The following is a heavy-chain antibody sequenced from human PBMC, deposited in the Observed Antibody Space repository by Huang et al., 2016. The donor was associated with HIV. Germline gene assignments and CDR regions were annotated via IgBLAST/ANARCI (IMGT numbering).Heavy chain of an antibody. D-gene: IGHD6-6*01. J-gene: IGHJ4*02. CDR2: ILPEDSDT. V-gene: IGHV5-51*01. Sequence: VQLVQSGAEVKKPGESLKISCKGSGYSFSSYWIAWVRQMPGKGLEWMVIILPEDSDTTYSPSFECQVTISADKSIGTAYLQWSSLKASDTAMYYCARRFSSSSGYFDYWGQGSLVTVSS. CDR1: GYSFSSYW. CDR3: ARRFSSSSGYFDY.